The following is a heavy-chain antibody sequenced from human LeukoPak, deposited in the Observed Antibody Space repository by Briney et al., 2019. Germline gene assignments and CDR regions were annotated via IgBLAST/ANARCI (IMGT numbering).Heavy chain of an antibody. CDR1: GFTFSSYS. CDR2: ISSSSSYI. J-gene: IGHJ4*02. CDR3: ARGDDSSGYYDPYYFDY. Sequence: PGGSLRLSCAASGFTFSSYSMNWVRQAPGKGLEWVSSISSSSSYIYYADSVKGRFTISRDNAKNSLYLQMNSLRAEDTAVYYCARGDDSSGYYDPYYFDYWGQGTLVTVSS. D-gene: IGHD3-22*01. V-gene: IGHV3-21*04.